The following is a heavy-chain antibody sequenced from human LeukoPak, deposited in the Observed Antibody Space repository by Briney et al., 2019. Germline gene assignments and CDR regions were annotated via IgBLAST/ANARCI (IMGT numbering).Heavy chain of an antibody. CDR2: ISWNSGSI. CDR1: GFTFDDYA. J-gene: IGHJ4*02. D-gene: IGHD6-13*01. V-gene: IGHV3-9*01. Sequence: PGRSLRLSCAASGFTFDDYAMHWVRQAPGKGLEWVPGISWNSGSIGYADSVKGRFTISRDNAKNSLYLQMNSLRAEDTALYYCAKDRSSWGAFDYRGQGTLVTVSS. CDR3: AKDRSSWGAFDY.